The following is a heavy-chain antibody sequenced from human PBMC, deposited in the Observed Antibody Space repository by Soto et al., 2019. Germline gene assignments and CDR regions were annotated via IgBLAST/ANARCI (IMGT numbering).Heavy chain of an antibody. CDR1: GFTFSDHY. Sequence: VQLVETGGGFVKPGGSLRLSCAASGFTFSDHYMSWIRQAPGKGLEWLSYISSSSTYSNYADSVKGRFTISRDNARNSLYLQMNNLRAEDSAVYYCAREYYDYYGMDVWCQGTTVSV. CDR2: ISSSSTYS. V-gene: IGHV3-11*06. CDR3: AREYYDYYGMDV. J-gene: IGHJ6*02.